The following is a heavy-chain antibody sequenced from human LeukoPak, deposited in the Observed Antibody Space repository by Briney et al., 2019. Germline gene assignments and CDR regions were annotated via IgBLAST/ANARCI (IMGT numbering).Heavy chain of an antibody. Sequence: RASETLSLTCTVSGDSTRGYYWSWIRQPAGKGLEWIGHIYTTGSTTYNPSLKSRVTMSVDTSKNQFSLKLNSVTAADTAVYYCARGYYSGWYFDLWGRGTLVTVSS. J-gene: IGHJ2*01. D-gene: IGHD2/OR15-2a*01. V-gene: IGHV4-4*07. CDR1: GDSTRGYY. CDR2: IYTTGST. CDR3: ARGYYSGWYFDL.